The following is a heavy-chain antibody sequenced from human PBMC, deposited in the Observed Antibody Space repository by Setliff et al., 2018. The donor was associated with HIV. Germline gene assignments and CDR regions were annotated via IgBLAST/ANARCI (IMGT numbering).Heavy chain of an antibody. D-gene: IGHD1-1*01. V-gene: IGHV4-30-4*08. J-gene: IGHJ4*02. CDR1: GDSISSGDYY. CDR2: IYYSGST. CDR3: AQLGMVDDFDY. Sequence: LSLTCTVSGDSISSGDYYWSWIRQPPGKGLEWIGNIYYSGSTYYNPSLKSRVTISVDTSKNRFSLRLTSVTAADTAVYYSAQLGMVDDFDYWGQGTLVTVSS.